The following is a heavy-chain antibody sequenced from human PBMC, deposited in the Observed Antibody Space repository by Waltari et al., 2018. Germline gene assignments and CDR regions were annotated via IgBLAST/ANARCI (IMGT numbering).Heavy chain of an antibody. Sequence: EVQLVESGGGLVQPGGSLRLSCAASGFTFSSYAMHWVRQAPGKGLEYVSAISSNGGSTYYANSVKGRFTISRDYSKNTLYLQMGSLRAEDMAVYYCARVGYDSSGYYYSYYYYYMDVWGKGTTVTVSS. CDR2: ISSNGGST. J-gene: IGHJ6*03. CDR3: ARVGYDSSGYYYSYYYYYMDV. CDR1: GFTFSSYA. V-gene: IGHV3-64*01. D-gene: IGHD3-22*01.